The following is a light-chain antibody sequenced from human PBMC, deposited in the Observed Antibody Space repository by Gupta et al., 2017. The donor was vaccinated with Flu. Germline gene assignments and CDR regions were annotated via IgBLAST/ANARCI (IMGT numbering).Light chain of an antibody. J-gene: IGKJ1*01. V-gene: IGKV3-20*01. CDR2: GTT. CDR3: QQYVDSPWT. CDR1: QSVSSSY. Sequence: EIVLTQSPDTLSSSLGERATLSCKASQSVSSSYLAWYQQKPGQAPTLLIYGTTNRAIGIPDRFSGRGSGTDFALIISRLEPEDFAVYYCQQYVDSPWTFGQGTKVEIK.